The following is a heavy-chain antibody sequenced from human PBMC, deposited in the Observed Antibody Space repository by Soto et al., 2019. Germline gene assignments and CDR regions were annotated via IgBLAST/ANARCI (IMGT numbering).Heavy chain of an antibody. CDR1: GFSLSTYGVG. V-gene: IGHV2-5*02. D-gene: IGHD3-10*01. CDR2: IYWDDDT. Sequence: SGPTLVNATQPLSLTCHFSGFSLSTYGVGVGWIRQPPGKALEWLALIYWDDDTRFSPSLNSRLAITKDTSKSQVVLTMTHMDPVDTATYYCAHRPGFSMAFDYWGPGSLVTVSS. J-gene: IGHJ4*02. CDR3: AHRPGFSMAFDY.